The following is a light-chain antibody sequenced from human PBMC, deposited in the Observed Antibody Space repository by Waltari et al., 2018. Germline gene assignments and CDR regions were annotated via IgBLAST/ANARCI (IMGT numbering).Light chain of an antibody. CDR3: ATWDESLNGVV. Sequence: QSVLTQPPSASGNPGQTVTISCSGGNSNIGSNSVDWYQQFPGTAPKLLIYGRPRRPSGVPHRFAGSKSGTAASLAIRGLRSEDEADYDCATWDESLNGVVIGGGTKLSVL. V-gene: IGLV1-47*01. J-gene: IGLJ3*02. CDR1: NSNIGSNS. CDR2: GRP.